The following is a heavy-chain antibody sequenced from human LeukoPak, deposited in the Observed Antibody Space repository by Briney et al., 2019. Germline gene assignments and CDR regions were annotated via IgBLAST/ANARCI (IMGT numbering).Heavy chain of an antibody. V-gene: IGHV3-21*01. D-gene: IGHD2-15*01. CDR2: ISSSSSYI. J-gene: IGHJ4*01. CDR3: ARDGVVVVVASFDY. Sequence: GGSLRLSCAASGFTFSTYSMNWVRQAPGKGLEWVSSISSSSSYIYYAGSVKGRFTISRDNAKNSLYLQMNSLRAEDTAVYFCARDGVVVVVASFDYWGQGTLVTVSS. CDR1: GFTFSTYS.